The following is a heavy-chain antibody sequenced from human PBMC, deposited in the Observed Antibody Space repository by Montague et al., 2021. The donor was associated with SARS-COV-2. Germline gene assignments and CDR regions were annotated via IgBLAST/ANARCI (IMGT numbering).Heavy chain of an antibody. D-gene: IGHD2-15*01. V-gene: IGHV4-59*01. J-gene: IGHJ4*02. CDR2: MHSTGST. CDR3: ARAVVGAKTATIES. CDR1: GGSINNYF. Sequence: SETLSLTCSVSGGSINNYFWCWIRQSPGKGLEWVGYMHSTGSTAXNSSLKSRVIISVDTSKTQISLKLSSVSAADTALYYCARAVVGAKTATIESWGQGTLVTVSS.